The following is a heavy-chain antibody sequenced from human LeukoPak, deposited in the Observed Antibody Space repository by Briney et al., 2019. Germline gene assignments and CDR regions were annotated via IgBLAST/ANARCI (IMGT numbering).Heavy chain of an antibody. Sequence: GGSLRLSCAASGFTFSSYAMHWVRQAPGKGLEYVSAISSNGGSTYYANSVKGRFTISRDNSKNTLYLQMGSLRAEDMAVYYCASIGAAGRWGQGTLVTVSS. D-gene: IGHD6-13*01. CDR2: ISSNGGST. CDR1: GFTFSSYA. CDR3: ASIGAAGR. V-gene: IGHV3-64*01. J-gene: IGHJ4*02.